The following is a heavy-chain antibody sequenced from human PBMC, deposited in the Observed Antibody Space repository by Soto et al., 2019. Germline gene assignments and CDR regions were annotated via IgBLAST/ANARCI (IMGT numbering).Heavy chain of an antibody. V-gene: IGHV4-4*02. J-gene: IGHJ4*02. Sequence: SETLSLTCTISGASISSSNCLNWVRQPPGKGLEWIGEIFQSGSTNYNPSFKSRVTISMDKPKNQFSLKLSSVTAADTAMYYCAKIAVSGPFDYWGQGILVTVSS. CDR2: IFQSGST. CDR3: AKIAVSGPFDY. CDR1: GASISSSNC. D-gene: IGHD6-19*01.